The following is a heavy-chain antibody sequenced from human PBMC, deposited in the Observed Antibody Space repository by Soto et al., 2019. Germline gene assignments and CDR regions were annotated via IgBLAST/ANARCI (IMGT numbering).Heavy chain of an antibody. D-gene: IGHD3-9*01. Sequence: SVTVSCQASGGTFSSYTISWVRQAPGQGLEWMGRIIPILGIANYAQKFQGRVTITADKSTSTAYMELSSLRSEDTAVYYCATYYDILTGYYEEYYFDYWGQGTLVTVSS. CDR2: IIPILGIA. J-gene: IGHJ4*02. V-gene: IGHV1-69*02. CDR1: GGTFSSYT. CDR3: ATYYDILTGYYEEYYFDY.